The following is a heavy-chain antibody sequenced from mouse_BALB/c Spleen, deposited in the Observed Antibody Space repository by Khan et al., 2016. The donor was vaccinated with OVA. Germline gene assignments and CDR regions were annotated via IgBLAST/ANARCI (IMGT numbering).Heavy chain of an antibody. J-gene: IGHJ3*01. CDR1: GYSITSEYA. CDR3: ARKDYYDYDPFPY. V-gene: IGHV3-2*02. D-gene: IGHD2-4*01. Sequence: EVELVESGPGLVKPSQSLSLTCTVTGYSITSEYARNWIRQFPGNKLEWMGYINYSGNTRFNPSLKGRTSITRDTSKNQFFLQLNSVTTEDTATYYCARKDYYDYDPFPYWGQGTLVTVSA. CDR2: INYSGNT.